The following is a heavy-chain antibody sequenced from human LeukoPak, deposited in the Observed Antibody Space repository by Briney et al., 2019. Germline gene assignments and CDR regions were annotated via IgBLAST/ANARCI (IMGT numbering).Heavy chain of an antibody. J-gene: IGHJ4*02. Sequence: GGSLRLSCAASGFTFSSYAMSWVRQAPGKGLEWVSAISGSGDSTYYGDSVKGRFTISRDSSKNTLYLQMNSLRAEDTAVYYCAKTRPLDSSSWSHGDYWGQGTLVTVSS. D-gene: IGHD6-13*01. CDR1: GFTFSSYA. CDR3: AKTRPLDSSSWSHGDY. V-gene: IGHV3-23*01. CDR2: ISGSGDST.